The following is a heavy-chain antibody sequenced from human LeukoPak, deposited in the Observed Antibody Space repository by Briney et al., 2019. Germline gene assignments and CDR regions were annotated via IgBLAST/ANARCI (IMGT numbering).Heavy chain of an antibody. CDR1: GFTFSRYW. CDR2: INIDGSST. J-gene: IGHJ3*02. Sequence: GGSLRLSCADSGFTFSRYWMHWVRQAPGKGLVCVSRINIDGSSTSYAASVKCRFTISRDNAKNTLYLQMNSQRAEDTAVYYCARDAFDIWGQGTMVTVSS. CDR3: ARDAFDI. V-gene: IGHV3-74*01.